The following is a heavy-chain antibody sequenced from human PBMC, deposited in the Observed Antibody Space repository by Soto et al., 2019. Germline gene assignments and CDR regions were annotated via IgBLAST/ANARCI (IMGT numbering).Heavy chain of an antibody. J-gene: IGHJ4*02. CDR3: ARVDCSGGSCYSGDY. V-gene: IGHV3-30-3*01. D-gene: IGHD2-15*01. CDR1: GFTFSSYA. Sequence: QVQLVESGGGVVQPGRSLRLSCAASGFTFSSYAMHWVRQAPGKGLEWVAVISYDGSNKYYADSVKGRFTISRDNSKNTLYLQMNSLRAEDTAVYYCARVDCSGGSCYSGDYWGQGTLVTVSS. CDR2: ISYDGSNK.